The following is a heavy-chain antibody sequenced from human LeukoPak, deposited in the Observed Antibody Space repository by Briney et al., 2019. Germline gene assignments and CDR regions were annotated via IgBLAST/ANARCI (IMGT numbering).Heavy chain of an antibody. CDR1: GFTFSSYS. CDR3: ARDFKSHVGPEDY. CDR2: ISSSSSYI. J-gene: IGHJ4*02. V-gene: IGHV3-21*01. D-gene: IGHD3-10*02. Sequence: GGSLRLSCAVSGFTFSSYSMDWVRQAPGKGLEWVSSISSSSSYIYYADSVKGRFTISRDNAKNSLYLQTNSLRAEDTAVYYCARDFKSHVGPEDYWGQGTLVTVSS.